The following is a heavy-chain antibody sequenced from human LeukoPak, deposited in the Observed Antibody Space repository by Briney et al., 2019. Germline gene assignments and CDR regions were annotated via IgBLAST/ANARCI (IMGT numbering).Heavy chain of an antibody. CDR1: GFIFGTYS. D-gene: IGHD1-26*01. CDR3: VRRSGSFNWFDP. CDR2: ISSSAISA. J-gene: IGHJ5*02. Sequence: GGSLRLSCAASGFIFGTYSMIWVRQAPGRGLEWISYISSSAISAYYADSVRGRFTISRDNAKNSLYLQMNNLTVEDTAVYYCVRRSGSFNWFDPWGQGTLVTVSS. V-gene: IGHV3-48*04.